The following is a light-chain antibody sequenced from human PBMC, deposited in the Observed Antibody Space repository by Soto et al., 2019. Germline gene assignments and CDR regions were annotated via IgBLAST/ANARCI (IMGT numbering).Light chain of an antibody. CDR2: AAS. Sequence: DIQLTQSPSSLSASIRDRVTSICRASQSISGYLNWYQQKPGKAPKPLSYAASSLQSGVPSRFSGSESGTDFTLTITSLQPEDFATYYRQQGYSNPITFGQGTRLEN. V-gene: IGKV1-39*01. J-gene: IGKJ5*01. CDR1: QSISGY. CDR3: QQGYSNPIT.